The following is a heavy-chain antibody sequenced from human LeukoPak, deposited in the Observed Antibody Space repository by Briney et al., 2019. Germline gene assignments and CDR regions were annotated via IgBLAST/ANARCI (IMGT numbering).Heavy chain of an antibody. D-gene: IGHD2-21*02. CDR1: GFTFRNYV. CDR2: IRSSGDDT. V-gene: IGHV3-23*01. CDR3: TSWGDTTAEYFQR. Sequence: GGSLRLSCTASGFTFRNYVMSWVRQAPGKGLEWVSSIRSSGDDTSSADSVKGRFTIFRDNSKSTLYLQMNSLRVEDTAVYYCTSWGDTTAEYFQRWGQGTLVTVSS. J-gene: IGHJ1*01.